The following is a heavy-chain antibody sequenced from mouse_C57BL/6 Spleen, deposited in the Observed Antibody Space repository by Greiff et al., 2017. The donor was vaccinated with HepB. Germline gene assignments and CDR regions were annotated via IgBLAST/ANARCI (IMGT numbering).Heavy chain of an antibody. CDR1: GYSITGGYY. V-gene: IGHV3-6*01. D-gene: IGHD4-1*01. CDR2: ISYDGSN. CDR3: AEGALGFAY. Sequence: EVQLQESGPGLVKPSQSLSLTCSVTGYSITGGYYWNWIRQFPGNKQEWMGFISYDGSNNYNQSLKNRNSITRDTSKNQFFLKLNSVTTEDTAAYYFAEGALGFAYWGQGTLVTVSA. J-gene: IGHJ3*01.